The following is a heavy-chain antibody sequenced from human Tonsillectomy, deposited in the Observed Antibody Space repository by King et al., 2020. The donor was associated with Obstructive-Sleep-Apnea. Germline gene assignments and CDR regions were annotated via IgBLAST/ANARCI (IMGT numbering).Heavy chain of an antibody. CDR2: IYYSGST. CDR1: GGSISSSSYY. CDR3: ARGCGDYSDAFDI. V-gene: IGHV4-39*07. J-gene: IGHJ3*02. Sequence: QLQESGPGLVKPSETLSLTCTVSGGSISSSSYYWGWIRQPPGKGLEWIGSIYYSGSTYYNPSLKSRVTISVDTSKNQFSLKLSSVTAADTAVYYCARGCGDYSDAFDIWGQGTMVTVSS. D-gene: IGHD4-17*01.